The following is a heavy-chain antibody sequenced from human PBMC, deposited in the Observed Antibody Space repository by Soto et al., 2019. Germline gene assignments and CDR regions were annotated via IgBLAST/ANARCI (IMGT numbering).Heavy chain of an antibody. Sequence: GGSLRLSCAASGFTFSNAWINRVRQAPGKGLEWVGRIKSKTDGGTTDYAAPVKGRFTISRDDSKNTLYLQMNSLKTEDTAVYYCTTLYGAADWFDPWGQGTLVTVSS. CDR2: IKSKTDGGTT. V-gene: IGHV3-15*07. J-gene: IGHJ5*02. D-gene: IGHD2-8*01. CDR1: GFTFSNAW. CDR3: TTLYGAADWFDP.